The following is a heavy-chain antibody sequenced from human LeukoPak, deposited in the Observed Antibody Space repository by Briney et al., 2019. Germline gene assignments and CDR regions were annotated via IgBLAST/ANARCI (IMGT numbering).Heavy chain of an antibody. CDR2: INPSGGST. J-gene: IGHJ4*02. CDR3: ARAQHNYYDSSGYYGFDY. V-gene: IGHV1-46*01. Sequence: ASVKVSCKASGYTFISYYMHWVRQAPGQGLEWMGIINPSGGSTSYAQKFQGRVTMTRDTSTSTVYMELSSLRSEDTAVYYCARAQHNYYDSSGYYGFDYWGQGTLVTVSS. D-gene: IGHD3-22*01. CDR1: GYTFISYY.